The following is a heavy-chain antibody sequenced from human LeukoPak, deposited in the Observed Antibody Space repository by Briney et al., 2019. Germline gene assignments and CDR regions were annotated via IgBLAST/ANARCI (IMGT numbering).Heavy chain of an antibody. V-gene: IGHV4-34*01. Sequence: SETLSLTCAVYGGSFSGYYWSWIRQPPGKGLEWIGEINHSGSTSYNPSLKSRVTISVDTSKNQFSLKLSSVTAADTAVYYCARGKHYGSANWFDPWGQGTLVTVSS. J-gene: IGHJ5*02. D-gene: IGHD4-17*01. CDR3: ARGKHYGSANWFDP. CDR2: INHSGST. CDR1: GGSFSGYY.